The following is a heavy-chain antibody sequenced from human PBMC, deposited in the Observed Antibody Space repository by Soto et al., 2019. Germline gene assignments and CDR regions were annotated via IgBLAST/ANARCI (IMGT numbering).Heavy chain of an antibody. V-gene: IGHV3-33*01. J-gene: IGHJ4*02. D-gene: IGHD4-4*01. CDR3: ARDPNNYPEGPFDY. Sequence: SXRLSCAASGFNFSSYGMHWVRQAPGKGLEWVAVIWYDGSNKYYADSVKGRFTISRDNSKNTLYLQMNSLRAEDTAVYYCARDPNNYPEGPFDYWGQGTLVTVSS. CDR1: GFNFSSYG. CDR2: IWYDGSNK.